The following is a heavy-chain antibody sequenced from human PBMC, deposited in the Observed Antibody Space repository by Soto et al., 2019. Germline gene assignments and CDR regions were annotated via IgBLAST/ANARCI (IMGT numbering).Heavy chain of an antibody. CDR3: ARGNYYDSSGYSSWFDP. CDR2: IYYSGST. V-gene: IGHV4-30-4*01. Sequence: ASETLSLTCTVSGGSISSGDYYWSWIRQPPGKGLEWIGYIYYSGSTYYNPSLKSRVTISVDTSKNQFSLKLSSVTAADTAVYYCARGNYYDSSGYSSWFDPWGQGTLVTVSS. J-gene: IGHJ5*02. D-gene: IGHD3-22*01. CDR1: GGSISSGDYY.